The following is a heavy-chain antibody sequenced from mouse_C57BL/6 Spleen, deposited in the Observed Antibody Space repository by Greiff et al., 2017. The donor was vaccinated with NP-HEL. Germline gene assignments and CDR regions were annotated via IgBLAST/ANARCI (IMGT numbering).Heavy chain of an antibody. CDR3: VRENWEGYFDY. CDR2: IRSNSSNYAT. CDR1: GFTFTTYA. J-gene: IGHJ2*01. Sequence: DVMLVESGGGLVQPKGSLKLSCAASGFTFTTYAMHWVRQAPGKGLEWVARIRSNSSNYATYYAVSVKDRFTISRDASQSMLYLQMNNLKTEDTDMYYGVRENWEGYFDYWGQGTTLTVSS. V-gene: IGHV10-3*01. D-gene: IGHD4-1*01.